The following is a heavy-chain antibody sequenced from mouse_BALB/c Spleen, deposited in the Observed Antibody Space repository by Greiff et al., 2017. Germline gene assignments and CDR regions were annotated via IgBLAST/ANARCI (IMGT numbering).Heavy chain of an antibody. CDR2: INPSSGYT. J-gene: IGHJ4*01. Sequence: QVQLQQSAAELARPGASVKMSCKASGYTFTSYTMHWVKQRPGQGLEWIGYINPSSGYTEYNQKFKDKTTLTADKSSSTAYMQLSSLTSEDSAVYYCAREGTTDYYAMDYWGQGTSVTVSS. D-gene: IGHD1-1*01. CDR3: AREGTTDYYAMDY. CDR1: GYTFTSYT. V-gene: IGHV1-4*02.